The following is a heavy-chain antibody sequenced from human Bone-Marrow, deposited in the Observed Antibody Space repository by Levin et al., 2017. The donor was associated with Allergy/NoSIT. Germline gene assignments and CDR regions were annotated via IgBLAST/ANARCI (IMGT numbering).Heavy chain of an antibody. V-gene: IGHV4-39*01. D-gene: IGHD3-22*01. J-gene: IGHJ4*02. Sequence: SETLSLTCTVSGDSLSGNTYYWGWIRQTPGRGLEWIGTFYDGGSTDYNHSLKSRVTISVDTSKNQFSLKLRSVTAAATAVYYCAGHFKNYYDTGSYYPDFWGQGTLVTVSA. CDR1: GDSLSGNTYY. CDR3: AGHFKNYYDTGSYYPDF. CDR2: FYDGGST.